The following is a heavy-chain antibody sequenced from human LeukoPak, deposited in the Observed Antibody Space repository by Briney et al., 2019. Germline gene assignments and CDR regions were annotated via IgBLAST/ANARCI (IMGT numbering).Heavy chain of an antibody. D-gene: IGHD1-26*01. V-gene: IGHV1-3*01. J-gene: IGHJ4*02. CDR1: GYTFTSYA. CDR2: INAGNGNT. Sequence: ASVKVSCKASGYTFTSYAMHWVRQAPGQRLEWMGWINAGNGNTKYSQKFQGRVTMTTDTSTSTAYMELRSLRSDDTAVYYCARVREWDLRPFDYWGQGTLVTVSS. CDR3: ARVREWDLRPFDY.